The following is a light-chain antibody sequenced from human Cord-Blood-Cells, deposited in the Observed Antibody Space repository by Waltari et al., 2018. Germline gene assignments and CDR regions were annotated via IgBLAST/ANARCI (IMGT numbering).Light chain of an antibody. CDR2: YDS. CDR3: QVWDSSSDHPWV. V-gene: IGLV3-21*04. CDR1: NIGGKS. J-gene: IGLJ3*02. Sequence: SYVLPQPPSASVAPGKTARITCGGDNIGGKSVHWYQQKPGQAPVLVIYYDSDRPSGIPERFSGSNSGNTATLTISRVEAGDEADYYCQVWDSSSDHPWVFGGGTKLTVL.